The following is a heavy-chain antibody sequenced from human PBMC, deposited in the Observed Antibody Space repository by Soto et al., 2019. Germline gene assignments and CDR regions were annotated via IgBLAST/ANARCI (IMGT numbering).Heavy chain of an antibody. V-gene: IGHV5-51*01. Sequence: PGESLKISCKGSGYSFTSYWIGWVRQMPGKGLEWMGTIYPGDSDTRYSPSFQGQVTISADKSISTAYLQWSSLKASDTAMYYCARSLGSGSYSNYYGMDVWGQGTTVTVSS. J-gene: IGHJ6*02. D-gene: IGHD3-10*01. CDR1: GYSFTSYW. CDR2: IYPGDSDT. CDR3: ARSLGSGSYSNYYGMDV.